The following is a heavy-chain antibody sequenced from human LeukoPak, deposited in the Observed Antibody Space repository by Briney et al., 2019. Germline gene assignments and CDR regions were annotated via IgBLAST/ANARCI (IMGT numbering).Heavy chain of an antibody. CDR2: ISGSGGSA. CDR1: GFTFSSYA. J-gene: IGHJ4*02. V-gene: IGHV3-23*01. CDR3: AKDSPHRNIWD. D-gene: IGHD1/OR15-1a*01. Sequence: GGSLRLSCAASGFTFSSYAMSWVRQAPGKGLEWVSAISGSGGSAHYADSVKGRFTISRDNSKNTLYLQMNSLRAEDTAVYYCAKDSPHRNIWDWGQGTLVTVSS.